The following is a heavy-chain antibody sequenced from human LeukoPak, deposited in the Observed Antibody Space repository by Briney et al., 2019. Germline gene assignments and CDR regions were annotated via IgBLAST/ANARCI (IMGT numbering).Heavy chain of an antibody. V-gene: IGHV4-59*12. Sequence: PSETLSLTCTVSSGSISNYYWTWIRQPPGKGLEWIGYVYYSGITNYNPSLKSRVTISVDKSKNQFSLKLSSVTAADTAVYYCARGKAVADYYYYGMDVWGQGTTVTVSS. CDR2: VYYSGIT. D-gene: IGHD6-19*01. CDR3: ARGKAVADYYYYGMDV. CDR1: SGSISNYY. J-gene: IGHJ6*02.